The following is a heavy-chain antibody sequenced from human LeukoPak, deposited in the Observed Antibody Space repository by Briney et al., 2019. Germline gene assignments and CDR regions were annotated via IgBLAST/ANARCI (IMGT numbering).Heavy chain of an antibody. CDR2: ISGREGTT. CDR1: GFNLTRSG. Sequence: GGSLRLSCAASGFNLTRSGMSWVRQAPGKGLEWIAGISGREGTTYFADSAKGRFTISRNSSENILHLQLITLRPEDTAIYYCAKEKAVIRGARGDCFDVWGQGTLVSVSS. J-gene: IGHJ4*02. D-gene: IGHD2-21*02. CDR3: AKEKAVIRGARGDCFDV. V-gene: IGHV3-23*01.